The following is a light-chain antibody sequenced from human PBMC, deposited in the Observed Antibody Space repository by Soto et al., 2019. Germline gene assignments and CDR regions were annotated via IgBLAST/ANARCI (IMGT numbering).Light chain of an antibody. J-gene: IGLJ2*01. CDR3: QSYDSSLSAVV. CDR1: SSNIGAGYD. CDR2: GNS. V-gene: IGLV1-40*01. Sequence: QSVLTRPPSVSGAPGQRVTISCNGSSSNIGAGYDVHWYQQLPGTAPKLLIYGNSNRPSGVPDRFSGSKSGTSASLAITGLQAEDEADYYCQSYDSSLSAVVFGGGTKLTVL.